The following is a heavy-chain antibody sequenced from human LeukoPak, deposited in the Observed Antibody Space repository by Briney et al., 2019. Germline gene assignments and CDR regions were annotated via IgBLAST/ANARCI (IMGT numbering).Heavy chain of an antibody. CDR1: GFTFSSYS. J-gene: IGHJ4*02. CDR3: ARVRGIAAAPRFDY. CDR2: ISSSSSYI. V-gene: IGHV3-21*01. Sequence: GGSLRLSCAASGFTFSSYSMNWVRQAPGKGLEWVSSISSSSSYIYYADSVKGRFTISRDNAKNSLYLQMNSLRAEDTAVYYCARVRGIAAAPRFDYWGQGTLVTVSS. D-gene: IGHD6-13*01.